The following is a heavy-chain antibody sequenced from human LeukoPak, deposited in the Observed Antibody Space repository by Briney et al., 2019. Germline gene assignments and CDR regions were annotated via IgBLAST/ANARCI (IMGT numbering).Heavy chain of an antibody. D-gene: IGHD6-13*01. CDR1: GFTFSSYA. J-gene: IGHJ6*02. Sequence: PGGSLRLSCAASGFTFSSYAMHWVRQAPGKGLEWVAVISYDGSNKYYADSVKGRFTISRDNSKNTLYLQMNSLRAEDTAVYYCAKEENSSWYYYYYGMDVWGQGTTVTVSS. V-gene: IGHV3-30-3*01. CDR3: AKEENSSWYYYYYGMDV. CDR2: ISYDGSNK.